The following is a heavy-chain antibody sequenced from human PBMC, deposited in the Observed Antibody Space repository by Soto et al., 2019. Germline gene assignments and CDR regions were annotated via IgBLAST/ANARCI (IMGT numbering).Heavy chain of an antibody. D-gene: IGHD3-9*01. Sequence: QITLQESGPTLVRPRQTLTLTCAFSGFSLSTSGVGVGWIRQPPGKALEWLAVIYWDDSKHYSPSLRSRLTITKDTSKNQVVLTMTNMDPMDTGTYYCAHKGPEDWPLDYWGQGTLVTVSS. CDR3: AHKGPEDWPLDY. J-gene: IGHJ4*02. V-gene: IGHV2-5*02. CDR1: GFSLSTSGVG. CDR2: IYWDDSK.